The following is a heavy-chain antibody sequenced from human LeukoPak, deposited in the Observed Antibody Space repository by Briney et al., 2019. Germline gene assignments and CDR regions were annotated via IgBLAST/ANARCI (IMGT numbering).Heavy chain of an antibody. J-gene: IGHJ4*02. CDR1: GGSISSGDYY. V-gene: IGHV4-30-4*01. CDR3: VRRMVGAIRPFDY. CDR2: MYYSWST. Sequence: PSETLSLTCTVSGGSISSGDYYWSRIRQPPGKGLEWIGYMYYSWSTYYNPSLKSRVTISVDTSKNQFSLKLSSVTAADTAVYYCVRRMVGAIRPFDYWGQGTLVTVSS. D-gene: IGHD1-26*01.